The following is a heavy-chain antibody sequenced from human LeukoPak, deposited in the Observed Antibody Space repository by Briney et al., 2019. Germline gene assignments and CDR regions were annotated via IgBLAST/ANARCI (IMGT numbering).Heavy chain of an antibody. D-gene: IGHD2-2*02. CDR3: ARDPVVPAAIGDNWFDP. J-gene: IGHJ5*02. Sequence: SETLSLTCTVSGYSISSGYYWGWIRQPPGKGLEWIGSIYHSGSTYYNPSLKSRVTISVDTSKNQFSLKLSSVTAADTAAYYCARDPVVPAAIGDNWFDPWGQGTLVTVSS. CDR2: IYHSGST. CDR1: GYSISSGYY. V-gene: IGHV4-38-2*02.